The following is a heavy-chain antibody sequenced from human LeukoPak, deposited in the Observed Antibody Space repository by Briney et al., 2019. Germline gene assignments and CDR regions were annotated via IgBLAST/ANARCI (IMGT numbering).Heavy chain of an antibody. D-gene: IGHD3-10*01. CDR3: ARGGSGSYLKDAFDI. CDR1: GFTFSSYG. J-gene: IGHJ3*02. Sequence: GGSLRLSCAASGFTFSSYGMHWVRQAPGKGLEWVAVIWYDGSNKYYADSVKGRFTISRDNSKNTLYLQMNSLRAEDTAVYYCARGGSGSYLKDAFDIWGQGTMVTVSS. V-gene: IGHV3-33*08. CDR2: IWYDGSNK.